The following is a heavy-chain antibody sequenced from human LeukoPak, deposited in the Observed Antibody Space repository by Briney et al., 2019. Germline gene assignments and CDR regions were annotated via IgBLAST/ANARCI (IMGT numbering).Heavy chain of an antibody. CDR2: IYTSGST. CDR3: ARAPFWTVGASNQANDAFDI. J-gene: IGHJ3*02. D-gene: IGHD1-26*01. Sequence: SETLSLTCTVSGGSISSGSYYWSWIRQPAGKGLEWIGRIYTSGSTNYNPSLKSRVTISVDTSKNQFSLKLSSVTAADTAVYYCARAPFWTVGASNQANDAFDIWGQGTMVTVSS. V-gene: IGHV4-61*02. CDR1: GGSISSGSYY.